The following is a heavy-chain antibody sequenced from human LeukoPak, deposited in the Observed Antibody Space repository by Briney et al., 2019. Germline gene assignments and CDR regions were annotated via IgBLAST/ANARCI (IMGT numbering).Heavy chain of an antibody. Sequence: PSETLSLTCTVSGGSVSSYYWSWIRQPPGKGLEWIGYIYYSGSTNYNPSLKSRVTISVDTSKNQFSLKLSSVTAADTAMYYCARHSYGGNIYFDYWGQGTLVIVSS. D-gene: IGHD4-23*01. J-gene: IGHJ4*02. CDR2: IYYSGST. V-gene: IGHV4-59*08. CDR1: GGSVSSYY. CDR3: ARHSYGGNIYFDY.